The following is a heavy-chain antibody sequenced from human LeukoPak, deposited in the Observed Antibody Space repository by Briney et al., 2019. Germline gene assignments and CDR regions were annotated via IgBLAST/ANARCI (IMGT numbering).Heavy chain of an antibody. CDR2: ISGRGGTT. CDR1: GFTFNNYA. CDR3: AKDGDLAGYYADPEYYFDY. Sequence: PGGSLRLSCAASGFTFNNYAMSWVRQAPGKGLEWVSVISGRGGTTYYADSVKGRFTISRDNSKNTLYLQMNSLRAEDTAVYYCAKDGDLAGYYADPEYYFDYWGQGTLVTV. V-gene: IGHV3-23*01. D-gene: IGHD1-26*01. J-gene: IGHJ4*02.